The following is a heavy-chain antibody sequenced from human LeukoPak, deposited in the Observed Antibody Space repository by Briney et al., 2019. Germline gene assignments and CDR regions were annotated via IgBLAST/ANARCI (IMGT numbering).Heavy chain of an antibody. V-gene: IGHV3-48*01. CDR1: GFTFSSYS. D-gene: IGHD1-26*01. Sequence: GGSLRLSCAASGFTFSSYSMNWVRQAPGKGLEWVSYISSSSSTIYYADSVKGRFTISRDNAKNSLYLQMNSLRAEDTAVYYCASVLAVGATNFDYWGQGTLVTVSS. CDR2: ISSSSSTI. J-gene: IGHJ4*02. CDR3: ASVLAVGATNFDY.